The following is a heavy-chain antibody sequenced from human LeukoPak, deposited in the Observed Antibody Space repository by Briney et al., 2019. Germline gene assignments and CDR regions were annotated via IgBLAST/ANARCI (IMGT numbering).Heavy chain of an antibody. J-gene: IGHJ6*02. CDR2: IYYSGST. CDR1: GGSISSYY. D-gene: IGHD6-19*01. V-gene: IGHV4-59*01. Sequence: SETLSLTCTVSGGSISSYYWSWIRQPPGKGLEWIGYIYYSGSTNYNPSLKSRVTISVDTSKNQFSLKLSSVTAVDTAVYYCARDPPPMSSGWYNYGMDVWGQGTTVTVSS. CDR3: ARDPPPMSSGWYNYGMDV.